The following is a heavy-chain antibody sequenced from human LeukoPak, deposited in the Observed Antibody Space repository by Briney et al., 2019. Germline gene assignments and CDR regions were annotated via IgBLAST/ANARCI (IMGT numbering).Heavy chain of an antibody. D-gene: IGHD2/OR15-2a*01. CDR2: IRGDGILT. V-gene: IGHV3-74*01. CDR1: GFKFSDYY. CDR3: ARSDYLDP. J-gene: IGHJ5*02. Sequence: GGSLRLSCAASGFKFSDYYMNWIRQAPGKGLVWVSRIRGDGILTTYADSVKGRFTISRDNARNTLFLQMNSLTADDAAVYYCARSDYLDPWGQGTLVTVSS.